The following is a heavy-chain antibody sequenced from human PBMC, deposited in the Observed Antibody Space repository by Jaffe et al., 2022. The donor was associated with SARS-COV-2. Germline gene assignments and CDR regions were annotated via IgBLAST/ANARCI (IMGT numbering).Heavy chain of an antibody. Sequence: QVQLQESGPGLVKPSQTLSLTCTVSGGSISSGSYYWSWIRQPAGKGLEWIGRIYTSGSTNYNPSLKSRVTISVDTSKNQFSLKLSSVTAADTAVYYCARDTRRYSSGWPALGGMDVWGQGTTVTVSS. CDR2: IYTSGST. J-gene: IGHJ6*02. CDR1: GGSISSGSYY. CDR3: ARDTRRYSSGWPALGGMDV. V-gene: IGHV4-61*02. D-gene: IGHD6-19*01.